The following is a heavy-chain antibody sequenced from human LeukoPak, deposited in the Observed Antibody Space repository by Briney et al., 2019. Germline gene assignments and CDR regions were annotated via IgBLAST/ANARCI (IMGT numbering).Heavy chain of an antibody. J-gene: IGHJ6*03. CDR3: ARVGQYSSSWYPAGTYYYYMDV. V-gene: IGHV1-2*02. CDR1: GYTFTSYY. Sequence: GASVKVSCKASGYTFTSYYMHWVRQAPGQGLEWMGWINPNSGGTNYAQKFQGRVTMTRDTSISTAYMELSRLRSDDTAVYYCARVGQYSSSWYPAGTYYYYMDVWGKGTTVTISS. CDR2: INPNSGGT. D-gene: IGHD6-13*01.